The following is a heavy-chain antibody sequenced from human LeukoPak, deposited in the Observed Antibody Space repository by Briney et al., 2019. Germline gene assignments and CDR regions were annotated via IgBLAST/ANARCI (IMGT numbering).Heavy chain of an antibody. Sequence: PGGSLRLSCAASGFTFSSYAMTWVRQAPGKGLEWVSGVSGSGGGPYYADSVKGRFTISRDNSKNTLFLQMNSLRAEDTAVYYCAKSLGELSSSDYWGQGTLVTVSS. V-gene: IGHV3-23*01. CDR3: AKSLGELSSSDY. CDR2: VSGSGGGP. J-gene: IGHJ4*02. D-gene: IGHD3-16*02. CDR1: GFTFSSYA.